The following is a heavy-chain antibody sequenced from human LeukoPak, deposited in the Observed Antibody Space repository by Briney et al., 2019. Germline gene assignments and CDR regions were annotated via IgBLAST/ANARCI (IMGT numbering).Heavy chain of an antibody. CDR3: ARVNRGDAFDI. J-gene: IGHJ3*02. V-gene: IGHV3-33*01. D-gene: IGHD3-16*02. CDR1: GFTFSTYG. CDR2: IWYDGRNN. Sequence: GGSLRLSCAASGFTFSTYGMHWLRQAPGKGLEWVAVIWYDGRNNFYADSLKGRFTISRDNSKNPLYLQMNCLRAEDTAVYYCARVNRGDAFDIWGQGALVTVSS.